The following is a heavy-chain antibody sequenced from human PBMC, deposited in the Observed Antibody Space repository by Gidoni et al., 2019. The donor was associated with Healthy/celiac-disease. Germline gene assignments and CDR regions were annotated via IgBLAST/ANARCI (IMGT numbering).Heavy chain of an antibody. CDR2: IYYSGST. V-gene: IGHV4-59*01. CDR1: GGSISRYY. D-gene: IGHD2-2*01. J-gene: IGHJ6*02. CDR3: ARLGYCSSTSCYYSDYYYGMDV. Sequence: QVQLQESGPGLVKPSETLSLTCTVSGGSISRYYWSWIRQPPGKGLEWIGYIYYSGSTNYNPSLKSRVTISVDTSKNQFSLKLSSVTAADTAVYYCARLGYCSSTSCYYSDYYYGMDVWGQGTTVTVSS.